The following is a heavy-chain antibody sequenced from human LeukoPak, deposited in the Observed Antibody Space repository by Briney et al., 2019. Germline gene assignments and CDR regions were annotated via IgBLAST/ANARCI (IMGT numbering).Heavy chain of an antibody. V-gene: IGHV3-33*08. J-gene: IGHJ4*02. CDR3: ARDRFLEWLLAPWFDY. Sequence: GGSLRLSCAASGFTFSSYGMHWVRQAPGKGLEWVAVIWYDGSNKYYADSVKGRFTISRDNSKNTLYLQMNSLRAEDTAVYYCARDRFLEWLLAPWFDYWGQGTLVTVSS. CDR1: GFTFSSYG. CDR2: IWYDGSNK. D-gene: IGHD3-3*01.